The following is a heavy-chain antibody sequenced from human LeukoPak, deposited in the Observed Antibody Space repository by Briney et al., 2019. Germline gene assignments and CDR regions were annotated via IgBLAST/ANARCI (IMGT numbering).Heavy chain of an antibody. D-gene: IGHD2-2*01. Sequence: GGSLRLSCAASGFTFSVYAMSWVRQAPGRGLEWVSYISSSSSPIFYADSVKGRFTISRDNVKNSLFLQMNSLGDEDTAVYYCAIVDAAAPRTFDLWGQGTLVTVSS. J-gene: IGHJ4*02. CDR1: GFTFSVYA. V-gene: IGHV3-48*02. CDR3: AIVDAAAPRTFDL. CDR2: ISSSSSPI.